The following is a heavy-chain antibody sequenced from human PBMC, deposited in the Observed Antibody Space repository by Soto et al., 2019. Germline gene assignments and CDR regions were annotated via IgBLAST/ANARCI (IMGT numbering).Heavy chain of an antibody. CDR1: GFTFSDYA. D-gene: IGHD6-19*01. V-gene: IGHV3-30*18. Sequence: VQLVESGGGVVQPGRSLRLSCAASGFTFSDYAMHWVGQATGKGLEWVAVVSHDGRNTHYADSVKGRFTISRDSYKNTVSLERTSLRAEDTAVYYCAKGGRQWLVTSDFNYWGQRALVTVSS. CDR3: AKGGRQWLVTSDFNY. J-gene: IGHJ4*02. CDR2: VSHDGRNT.